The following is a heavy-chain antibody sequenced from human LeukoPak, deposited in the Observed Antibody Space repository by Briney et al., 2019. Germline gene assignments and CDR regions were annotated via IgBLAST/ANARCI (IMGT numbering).Heavy chain of an antibody. CDR1: GFIFSSYG. V-gene: IGHV3-30*03. CDR2: ISYDGSNK. CDR3: ATTLGSGWKFDY. J-gene: IGHJ4*02. Sequence: SGGSLRLSCAASGFIFSSYGMHWVRQAPGKGLEWVAVISYDGSNKYNPDSVKGRFTISRDNSKNMVYLQMNSLRAEDTAVYYCATTLGSGWKFDYWGQGTLVTVSS. D-gene: IGHD6-19*01.